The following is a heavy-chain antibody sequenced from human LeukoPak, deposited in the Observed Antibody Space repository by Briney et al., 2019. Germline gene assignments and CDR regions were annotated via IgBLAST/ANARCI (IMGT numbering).Heavy chain of an antibody. V-gene: IGHV1-69*05. CDR1: GYTFTSYG. Sequence: GASVKVSCKASGYTFTSYGISWVRQAPGQGLEWMGGIIPIFGTANYAQKFQGRVTITTDESTSTAYMELSSLRSEDTAVYYCARDRGFWSGYRYYYYYMDVWGKGTTVTVSS. CDR2: IIPIFGTA. CDR3: ARDRGFWSGYRYYYYYMDV. D-gene: IGHD3-3*01. J-gene: IGHJ6*03.